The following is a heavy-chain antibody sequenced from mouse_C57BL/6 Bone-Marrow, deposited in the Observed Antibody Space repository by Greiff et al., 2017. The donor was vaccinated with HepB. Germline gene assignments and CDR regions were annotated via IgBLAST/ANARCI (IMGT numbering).Heavy chain of an antibody. V-gene: IGHV5-16*01. CDR2: INYDGSST. CDR1: GFTFSDYY. CDR3: ARENYYGSSYDWYFDV. D-gene: IGHD1-1*01. Sequence: DVMLVESEGGLVQPGSSMKLSCTASGFTFSDYYMAWVRQVPEKGLEWVANINYDGSSTYYLDSLKSRFIISRDNAKNILYLQMSSLKSEDTATYYCARENYYGSSYDWYFDVWGTGTTVTVSS. J-gene: IGHJ1*03.